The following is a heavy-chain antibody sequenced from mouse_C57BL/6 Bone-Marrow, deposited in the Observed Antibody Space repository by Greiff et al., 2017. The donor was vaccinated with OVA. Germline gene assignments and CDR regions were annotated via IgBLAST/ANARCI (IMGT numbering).Heavy chain of an antibody. CDR2: IDPSDSDT. CDR3: ARKHDSNDEGFAY. Sequence: QVQLQQPGAELVMPGASVKLSCKASGYTFTSYWMHWVKQRPGQGLEWIGEIDPSDSDTNYNQKFKGKSTLTVDKSSRPAYMQLNSQKSEDASVYYFARKHDSNDEGFAYWGQGTLVTVSA. CDR1: GYTFTSYW. J-gene: IGHJ3*01. V-gene: IGHV1-69*01. D-gene: IGHD2-12*01.